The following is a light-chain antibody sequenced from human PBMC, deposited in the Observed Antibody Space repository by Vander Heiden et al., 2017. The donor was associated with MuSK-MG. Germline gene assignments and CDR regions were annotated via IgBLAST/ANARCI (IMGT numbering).Light chain of an antibody. CDR2: AAS. V-gene: IGKV1-39*01. J-gene: IGKJ2*02. CDR3: QQSDRTPCT. Sequence: DIQMTQSPSSLSASVGDRVTITCRASQTISSYLHWYQQKPGKAPNLLISAASSLQSGVPSRFTGNGSGTDFTLTISRLQPEDFATYYCQQSDRTPCTFGQGTKLEIK. CDR1: QTISSY.